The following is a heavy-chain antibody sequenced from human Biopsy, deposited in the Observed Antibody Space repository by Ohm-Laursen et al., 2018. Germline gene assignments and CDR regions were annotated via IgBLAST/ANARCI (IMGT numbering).Heavy chain of an antibody. Sequence: ASVKVSCKAPGGAFTNYAINWVRQAPGHGLEWMGGIITVSETAGYAERFQGRVTITADVTTTTAYMDLSGLRSEDTAVYYCVAYPSSGFFENNDDVAMDVWGQGTTVIVSS. V-gene: IGHV1-69*13. CDR2: IITVSETA. CDR1: GGAFTNYA. J-gene: IGHJ6*02. CDR3: VAYPSSGFFENNDDVAMDV. D-gene: IGHD6-19*01.